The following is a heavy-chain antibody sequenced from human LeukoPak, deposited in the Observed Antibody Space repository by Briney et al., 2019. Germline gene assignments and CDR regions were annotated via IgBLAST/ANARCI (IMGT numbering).Heavy chain of an antibody. V-gene: IGHV1-2*06. CDR1: GYIFTDYY. CDR2: INPNTGGT. Sequence: GASVKVSCKASGYIFTDYYIHWVRQALGQGLEWMGQINPNTGGTDYAQRFQGRVTMTRDTSISTAYMELGSLRSDDTAIYYCARTRTVTTELMRAFEIWGQGTMVTVSS. CDR3: ARTRTVTTELMRAFEI. D-gene: IGHD4-17*01. J-gene: IGHJ3*02.